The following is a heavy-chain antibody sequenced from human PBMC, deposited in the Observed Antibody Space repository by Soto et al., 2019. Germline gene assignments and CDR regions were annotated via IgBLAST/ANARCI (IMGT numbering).Heavy chain of an antibody. D-gene: IGHD3-10*01. V-gene: IGHV3-30-3*01. J-gene: IGHJ4*02. CDR2: ISYDGSNK. CDR3: ARELKYDYGSGSRRYYFAY. Sequence: QVQLVESGGGVVQPGRSLRLSCAASGFTFSSYAMHWVRQAPGKGLEWVAVISYDGSNKYYADSVEGRFTISRDNSKNTLYLQRNSLGAEDTAVYYCARELKYDYGSGSRRYYFAYWGQGTLVTVSS. CDR1: GFTFSSYA.